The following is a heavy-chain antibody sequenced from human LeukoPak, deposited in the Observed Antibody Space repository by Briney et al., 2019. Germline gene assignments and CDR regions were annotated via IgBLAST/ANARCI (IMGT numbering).Heavy chain of an antibody. J-gene: IGHJ3*02. CDR3: ARAHVAAGLAFDI. V-gene: IGHV3-13*01. Sequence: HPGGSLRLSCAASGFTFSNYDMHWLRQATGEGLEWVSGIGIPGDTYYPDSVKGRFTISRENAKNSFYLQMNSLRAGDTAVYFCARAHVAAGLAFDIWGQGTMVTVSS. CDR2: IGIPGDT. D-gene: IGHD6-25*01. CDR1: GFTFSNYD.